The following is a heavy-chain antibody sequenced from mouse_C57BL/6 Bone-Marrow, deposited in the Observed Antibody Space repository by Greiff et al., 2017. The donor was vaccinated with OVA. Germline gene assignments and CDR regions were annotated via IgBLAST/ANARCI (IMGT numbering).Heavy chain of an antibody. CDR2: IYPGSGNS. Sequence: QVQLQQSGAELVRPGASVKLSCKASGYTFTDYYINWVKQRPGQGLEWIARIYPGSGNSYYNEKFKGKATLTAEKSSSTYYMQLSSLTSEDSAVYFCAEGDYDAMDYGGQGTAVTVSS. CDR1: GYTFTDYY. CDR3: AEGDYDAMDY. V-gene: IGHV1-76*01. J-gene: IGHJ4*01.